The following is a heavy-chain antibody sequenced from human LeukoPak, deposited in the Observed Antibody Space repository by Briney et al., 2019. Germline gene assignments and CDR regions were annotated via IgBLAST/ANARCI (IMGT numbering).Heavy chain of an antibody. D-gene: IGHD3-9*01. CDR2: INDSGST. Sequence: SETLSLTCAVYGGSFSGYYWSWIRQPQGKGLEWIGEINDSGSTHYNTSLNSRVTISVDTSKNQIYLKLSSVTAADTAIYYCARGVSHRNFDWLFYWGQGTLVTVSS. CDR3: ARGVSHRNFDWLFY. V-gene: IGHV4-34*01. CDR1: GGSFSGYY. J-gene: IGHJ4*02.